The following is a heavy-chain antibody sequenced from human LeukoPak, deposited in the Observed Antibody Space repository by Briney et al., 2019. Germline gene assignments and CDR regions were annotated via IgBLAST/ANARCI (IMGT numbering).Heavy chain of an antibody. D-gene: IGHD6-13*01. V-gene: IGHV1-18*01. Sequence: GASVKVSCKASGYTFTSYGISWVRQAPGQGLEWMGWISAYNGNTNYAQKLQGRVTMTTDTSTSTAYMELRSLRSDDTAVYYCARSPGGYRSDLYFDYWGQGTLVTVSS. CDR2: ISAYNGNT. CDR3: ARSPGGYRSDLYFDY. J-gene: IGHJ4*02. CDR1: GYTFTSYG.